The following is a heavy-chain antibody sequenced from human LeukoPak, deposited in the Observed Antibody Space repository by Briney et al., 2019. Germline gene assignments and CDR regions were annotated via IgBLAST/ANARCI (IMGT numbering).Heavy chain of an antibody. V-gene: IGHV1-2*06. CDR3: ARYRVGDYYYYYMDV. CDR2: INPNSGGT. CDR1: GYTFTGYY. J-gene: IGHJ6*03. Sequence: ASVKVSCKASGYTFTGYYMHWVRQAPGQGLEWMGRINPNSGGTNYAQKLQGRVTMTTDTSTSTAYMELRSLRSDDTAVYYCARYRVGDYYYYYMDVWGKGTTVTVSS.